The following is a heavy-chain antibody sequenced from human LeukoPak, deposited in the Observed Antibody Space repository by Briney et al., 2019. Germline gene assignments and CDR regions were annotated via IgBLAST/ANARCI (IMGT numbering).Heavy chain of an antibody. J-gene: IGHJ4*02. V-gene: IGHV3-30*09. CDR2: ISKDGSDK. CDR3: ARDYWWNYDY. D-gene: IGHD1-7*01. Sequence: GGSLRLSCEASGFTFSDYAMHWVRQAPGKGLEWVAVISKDGSDKYYPGSVRGRFAISRDNSKNTIYLQMDSLRAEDTAIYYCARDYWWNYDYWGQGTLVTVSS. CDR1: GFTFSDYA.